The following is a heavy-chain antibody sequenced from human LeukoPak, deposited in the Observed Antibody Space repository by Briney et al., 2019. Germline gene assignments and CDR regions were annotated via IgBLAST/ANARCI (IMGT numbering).Heavy chain of an antibody. Sequence: SETLSLTRTVSGGSISSYYWSWIRRPPGKGLEWIGYIYYSGSTNYNPPLKSRVTISVDTSKNQFSLKLSSVTAADTAVYYCARDFGGSYSNWFDPWGQGTLVTVSS. D-gene: IGHD1-26*01. CDR2: IYYSGST. CDR1: GGSISSYY. J-gene: IGHJ5*02. V-gene: IGHV4-59*01. CDR3: ARDFGGSYSNWFDP.